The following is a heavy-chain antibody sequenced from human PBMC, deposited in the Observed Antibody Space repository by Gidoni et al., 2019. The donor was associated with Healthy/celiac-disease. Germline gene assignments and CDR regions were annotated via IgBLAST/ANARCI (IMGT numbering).Heavy chain of an antibody. J-gene: IGHJ4*02. CDR1: GFTFSSYA. CDR2: ISGSGGST. D-gene: IGHD3-22*01. CDR3: AKVYDSSGYYYDS. V-gene: IGHV3-23*01. Sequence: EVQLLESGGGLVQPGGSLRLSCAASGFTFSSYAMSWVRQAPGKGLEWVAAISGSGGSTYYADSVKGRFTISRDNSKNTLYLQMNSLRAEDTAVYYCAKVYDSSGYYYDSWGQGTLVTVSS.